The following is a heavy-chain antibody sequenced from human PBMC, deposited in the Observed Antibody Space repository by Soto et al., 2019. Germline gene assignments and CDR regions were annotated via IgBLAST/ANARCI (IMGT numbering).Heavy chain of an antibody. CDR3: ARDRYGDYYAY. Sequence: QVQLLESGPGLVKPSQTLSLSCIVSGASLSSGGYYWNWIRQHPGKGLEWIGYIYFDGMTYYNPSLESRVTMSIDASKNQFSLHLSSVIAADTAVYYCARDRYGDYYAYWGQGILVTVSS. J-gene: IGHJ4*02. CDR2: IYFDGMT. V-gene: IGHV4-31*03. D-gene: IGHD3-22*01. CDR1: GASLSSGGYY.